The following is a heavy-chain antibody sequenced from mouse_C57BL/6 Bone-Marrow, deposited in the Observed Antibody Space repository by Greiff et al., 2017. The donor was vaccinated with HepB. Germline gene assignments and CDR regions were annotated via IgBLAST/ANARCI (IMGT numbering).Heavy chain of an antibody. CDR1: GFTFSSYA. CDR3: ARDWYYSNPYYAMDY. V-gene: IGHV5-4*01. Sequence: EVKLVESGGGLVKPGGSLKLSCAASGFTFSSYAMSWVRQTPEKRLEWVATISDGGSYTYYPDNVKGRFTISRDNAKNNLYLQMSHLKSEDTAMYYCARDWYYSNPYYAMDYWGQGTSVTVSS. J-gene: IGHJ4*01. D-gene: IGHD2-5*01. CDR2: ISDGGSYT.